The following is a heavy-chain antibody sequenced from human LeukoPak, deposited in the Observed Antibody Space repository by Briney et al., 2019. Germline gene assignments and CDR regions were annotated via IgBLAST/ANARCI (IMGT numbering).Heavy chain of an antibody. Sequence: GGSLRLSCAASGFTLSSYWMSWVRQAPGKGLEWVANIKQDGSEKYYVDSVKGRFTISRDNAKNSLYLQMNSLRAEDTAVYYCARRYFDYWGLGTLVTVSS. CDR3: ARRYFDY. J-gene: IGHJ4*02. CDR2: IKQDGSEK. V-gene: IGHV3-7*01. D-gene: IGHD2-15*01. CDR1: GFTLSSYW.